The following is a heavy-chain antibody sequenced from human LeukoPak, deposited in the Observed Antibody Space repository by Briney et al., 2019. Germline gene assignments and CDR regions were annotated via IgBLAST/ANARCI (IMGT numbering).Heavy chain of an antibody. CDR3: ARILEGYHYYMDV. V-gene: IGHV3-11*04. CDR2: IGTGGSIT. CDR1: GVTFSDYY. Sequence: GGSLTLSCAASGVTFSDYYRSWIRQAPGKGLQWVSYIGTGGSITYYADSVRGRFTISRDNAKNSLYLQMNSLRVEDTAVYYCARILEGYHYYMDVWGKGTTVTVSS. J-gene: IGHJ6*03.